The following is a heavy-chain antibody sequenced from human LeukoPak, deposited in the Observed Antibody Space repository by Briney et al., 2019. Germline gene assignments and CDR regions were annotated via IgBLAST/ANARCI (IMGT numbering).Heavy chain of an antibody. CDR2: ISYDGSNK. CDR1: GFTFSSYA. D-gene: IGHD3-3*01. J-gene: IGHJ4*02. V-gene: IGHV3-30-3*01. CDR3: ARGPTYDFWSGYQPLYFDY. Sequence: PGGSLRLSCAASGFTFSSYAMHWVRQAPGKGLEWVAVISYDGSNKYYADSVKGRFTISRDNSKNTLYLQMNSLRAEDTAVYYCARGPTYDFWSGYQPLYFDYWGQGTLVTVSS.